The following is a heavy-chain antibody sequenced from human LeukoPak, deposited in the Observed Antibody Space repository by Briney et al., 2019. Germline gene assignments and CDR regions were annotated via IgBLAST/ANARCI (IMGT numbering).Heavy chain of an antibody. D-gene: IGHD6-19*01. CDR1: GYTFTGYY. V-gene: IGHV1-2*02. CDR3: ALAVAGMVPRGTFDY. Sequence: ASVKVSCKASGYTFTGYYMHWVRQAPGQGLEWMGWINPNSGGTNYAQKFQGRVTMTRDTSIGTAYMELSRLRSDDTAVYYCALAVAGMVPRGTFDYWGQGTLVTVSS. CDR2: INPNSGGT. J-gene: IGHJ4*02.